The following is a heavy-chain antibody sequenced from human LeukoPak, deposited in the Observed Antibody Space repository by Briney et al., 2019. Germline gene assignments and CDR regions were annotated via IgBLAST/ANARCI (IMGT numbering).Heavy chain of an antibody. CDR1: GGSISITSCY. V-gene: IGHV4-39*01. CDR3: ARHRVYDWNYPIWFDP. J-gene: IGHJ5*02. CDR2: AYYSGRT. D-gene: IGHD1-7*01. Sequence: PSETLSLTCTVSGGSISITSCYWGWIRQPPGKGLEWVGSAYYSGRTYYNPSLKSRVTMSVDTSKNQFSLRLSSVTAADTAVYYCARHRVYDWNYPIWFDPWGQGTLVTVSS.